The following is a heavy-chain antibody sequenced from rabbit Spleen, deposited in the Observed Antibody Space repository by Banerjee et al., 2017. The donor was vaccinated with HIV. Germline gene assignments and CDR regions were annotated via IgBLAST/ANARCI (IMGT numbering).Heavy chain of an antibody. V-gene: IGHV1S45*01. CDR3: VRDGDGTNVFWYFNF. Sequence: QEQLVESGGGLVQPGGSLKLSCKASGFDFSTYSMSWVRQAPGKGLELIACIYAITGKAVYANWAKGRSTFSKTSSTTVTLQMTSLTVADTATYFCVRDGDGTNVFWYFNFWGQGTLVTVS. CDR1: GFDFSTYS. CDR2: IYAITGKA. J-gene: IGHJ4*01. D-gene: IGHD7-1*01.